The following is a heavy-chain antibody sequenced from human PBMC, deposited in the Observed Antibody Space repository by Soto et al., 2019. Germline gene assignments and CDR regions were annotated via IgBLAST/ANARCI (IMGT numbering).Heavy chain of an antibody. CDR1: GFTFDDYT. CDR2: ISWDGGST. Sequence: GGSLRLSCAASGFTFDDYTMHWVRQAPGKGLEWVSLISWDGGSTYYADSVKGRFTISRDNSKNSLYLQMNSLRTEDTALYYSAKEGVPAAMTYYYYGMDVWGQGTTVTVSS. J-gene: IGHJ6*02. V-gene: IGHV3-43*01. CDR3: AKEGVPAAMTYYYYGMDV. D-gene: IGHD2-2*01.